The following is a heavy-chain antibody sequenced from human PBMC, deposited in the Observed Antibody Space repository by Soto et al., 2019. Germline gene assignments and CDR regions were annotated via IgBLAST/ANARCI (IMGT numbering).Heavy chain of an antibody. CDR1: GFPFSSYG. Sequence: QVQLVESGGGVVQPGRSLRLSCAASGFPFSSYGMHWVRQAPGKGLEWVAVIWSDASNKYYADSVKGRFTISRDNSKNTLYLHMNSLRAEDTALYYCARDRGTAMAHFDYWGQGTLVTVSS. V-gene: IGHV3-33*01. CDR3: ARDRGTAMAHFDY. J-gene: IGHJ4*02. CDR2: IWSDASNK. D-gene: IGHD5-18*01.